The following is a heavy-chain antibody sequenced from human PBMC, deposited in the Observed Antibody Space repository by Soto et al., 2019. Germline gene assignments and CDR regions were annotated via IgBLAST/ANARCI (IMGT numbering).Heavy chain of an antibody. J-gene: IGHJ5*02. CDR3: ARGYTGYCSGGTCDWFDP. Sequence: EVQLVESGGGLVKPGGSLRLSCAASGFSFSSYSMNWVRQAPGKGLEWVSSISSSASHINYADSVKGRFTISRDNAKKSLYLQMNSLRAEDTAVYYCARGYTGYCSGGTCDWFDPWGQGTLVTVSS. D-gene: IGHD2-15*01. CDR2: ISSSASHI. V-gene: IGHV3-21*01. CDR1: GFSFSSYS.